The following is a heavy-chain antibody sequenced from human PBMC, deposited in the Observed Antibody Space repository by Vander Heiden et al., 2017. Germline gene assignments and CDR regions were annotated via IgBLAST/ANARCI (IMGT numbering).Heavy chain of an antibody. CDR2: IWYDGSNK. V-gene: IGHV3-33*01. Sequence: QEQLVEPGGGVDPPGRSLSFSCAASEFTFRNYGMHWVRQAPGKGLKWVAVIWYDGSNKYYEDSVKGRFTISRDNSKNMLYLQMNSLRDEDTAVYYCARDRRSWYFDLWGRGTLVTVSS. J-gene: IGHJ2*01. CDR1: EFTFRNYG. D-gene: IGHD3-10*01. CDR3: ARDRRSWYFDL.